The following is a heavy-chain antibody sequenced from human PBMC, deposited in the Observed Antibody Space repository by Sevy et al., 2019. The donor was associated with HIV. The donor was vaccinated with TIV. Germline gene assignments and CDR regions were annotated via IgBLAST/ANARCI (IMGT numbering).Heavy chain of an antibody. CDR3: AREQTTVTMGYYYGMDV. Sequence: GGSLRLSCAASGFTVSSNYMSWVRQAPGKGLEWVSVIYSGGSTYYADSVKGRFTISRDNSKNTLYLQMNSLRAEDTAVYYCAREQTTVTMGYYYGMDVWGQGTTVTVSS. J-gene: IGHJ6*02. D-gene: IGHD4-17*01. CDR1: GFTVSSNY. V-gene: IGHV3-53*01. CDR2: IYSGGST.